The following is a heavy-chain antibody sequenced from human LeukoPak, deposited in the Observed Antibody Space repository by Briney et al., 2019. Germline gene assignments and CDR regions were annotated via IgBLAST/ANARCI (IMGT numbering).Heavy chain of an antibody. Sequence: GGSLRLSCAASGFTFSSYSMNWVRQAPGKGLEWVSSFSSSSSYIYYADSVKGRFTISRDNARNSLYLQMNSLRAEDTAVYYCARDSEKWELLNYFDYWGQGTLVTVSS. CDR1: GFTFSSYS. CDR2: FSSSSSYI. D-gene: IGHD1-26*01. J-gene: IGHJ4*02. CDR3: ARDSEKWELLNYFDY. V-gene: IGHV3-21*01.